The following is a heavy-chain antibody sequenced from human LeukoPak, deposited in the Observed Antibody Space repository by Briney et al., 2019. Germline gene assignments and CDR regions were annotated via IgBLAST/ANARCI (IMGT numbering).Heavy chain of an antibody. CDR1: GFTFSNSA. V-gene: IGHV3-23*01. CDR2: LSGSGITT. J-gene: IGHJ4*01. D-gene: IGHD6-19*01. Sequence: GGSLRLSCAASGFTFSNSAMSWVRQAPGKGLEWVSTLSGSGITTYYADSVKGRFTISRDNSKNTLYLQMNSLRAEDTAVYYCAKGVYSSGWSYFDYWGHGTLVTVSS. CDR3: AKGVYSSGWSYFDY.